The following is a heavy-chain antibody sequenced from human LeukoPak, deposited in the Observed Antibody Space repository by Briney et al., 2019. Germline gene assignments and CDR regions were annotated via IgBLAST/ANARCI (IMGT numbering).Heavy chain of an antibody. Sequence: ASVKVSCKASGYTFTGYYMHWVRQAPGQGLEWMGWINPNSGGTNYAQKFQGRVTMTRDTSISTAYMELSRLRSDDTAVYYCARIGKDGYCSSTSCFDYWGQGTLVTVSS. V-gene: IGHV1-2*02. CDR2: INPNSGGT. D-gene: IGHD2-2*01. CDR3: ARIGKDGYCSSTSCFDY. CDR1: GYTFTGYY. J-gene: IGHJ4*02.